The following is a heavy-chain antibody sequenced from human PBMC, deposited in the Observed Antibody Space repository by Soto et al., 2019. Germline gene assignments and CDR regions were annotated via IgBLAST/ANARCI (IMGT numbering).Heavy chain of an antibody. V-gene: IGHV3-30*18. D-gene: IGHD3-10*01. J-gene: IGHJ6*02. CDR2: ISYDGSNK. CDR3: AKPGRESLWFGELFRYYYYGMDV. CDR1: GFTFSSYG. Sequence: QVQLVESGGGVVQPGRSLRLSCAASGFTFSSYGMHWVRQAPGKGLEWVAVISYDGSNKYYADSVKGRFTISRDNSKNTLYLQMNSLRAEDTAVYYCAKPGRESLWFGELFRYYYYGMDVWGQGTTVTVSS.